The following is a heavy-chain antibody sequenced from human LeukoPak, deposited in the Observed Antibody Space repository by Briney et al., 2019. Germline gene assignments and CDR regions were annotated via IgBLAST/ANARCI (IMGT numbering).Heavy chain of an antibody. V-gene: IGHV3-53*01. Sequence: PRGSLRLSSAASGFPTISNYISRGRHAPREGLVWGWVIYGGGTTYCADSMKGRFSISRDNSKNTLYHQMNSLRAEDTAVYYCARGQSCFSTSCFFDYWGRGTLVTVSS. CDR3: ARGQSCFSTSCFFDY. CDR1: GFPTISNY. CDR2: IYGGGTT. D-gene: IGHD2-2*01. J-gene: IGHJ4*02.